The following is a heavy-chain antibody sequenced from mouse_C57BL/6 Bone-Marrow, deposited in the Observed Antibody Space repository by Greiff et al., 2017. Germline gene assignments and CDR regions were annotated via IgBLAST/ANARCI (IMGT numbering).Heavy chain of an antibody. V-gene: IGHV5-2*01. Sequence: EVQLVESGGGLVQPGESLKLSCESNEYEFPSHDMSWVRKTPEKRLELVAAINSDGGSTHYPDTMERRFIISRDNTKKTLYLQLSSLRYADSAFYYCARHGDGRGDYWGQGTSVTVSS. CDR2: INSDGGST. J-gene: IGHJ4*01. CDR3: ARHGDGRGDY. D-gene: IGHD2-13*01. CDR1: EYEFPSHD.